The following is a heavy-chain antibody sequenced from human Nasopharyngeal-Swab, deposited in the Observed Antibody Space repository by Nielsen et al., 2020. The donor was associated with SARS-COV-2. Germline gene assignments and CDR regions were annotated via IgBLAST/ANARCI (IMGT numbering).Heavy chain of an antibody. V-gene: IGHV3-7*01. CDR1: GFTFSSYW. CDR3: ARDPNKQPAPAYCGGDCYENYYYGMDV. CDR2: IKQDGSEK. J-gene: IGHJ6*02. D-gene: IGHD2-21*02. Sequence: GESLKISCAASGFTFSSYWMSWVRQAPGKGLEWVANIKQDGSEKYYVDSVKGRFTISRDNAKNSLYLQMNSLRAEDTAVYYCARDPNKQPAPAYCGGDCYENYYYGMDVWGQGTTVTVSS.